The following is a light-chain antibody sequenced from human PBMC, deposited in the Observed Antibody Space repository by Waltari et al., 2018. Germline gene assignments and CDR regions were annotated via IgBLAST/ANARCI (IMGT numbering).Light chain of an antibody. V-gene: IGKV3-15*01. CDR1: RSVGVN. CDR2: DAS. J-gene: IGKJ2*01. CDR3: HQSNTWPPAT. Sequence: VLTQSPATLYVSPGDTATLSCRARRSVGVNIAWYQQKPGQAPRLLIYDASKWATGIPARCSAAGSGTEFTLTIISLQSEDSAIYYCHQSNTWPPATFGQGTKLDI.